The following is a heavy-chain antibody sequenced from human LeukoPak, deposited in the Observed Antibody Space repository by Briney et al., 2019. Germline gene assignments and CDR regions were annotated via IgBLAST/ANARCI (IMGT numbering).Heavy chain of an antibody. V-gene: IGHV4-61*01. D-gene: IGHD6-19*01. CDR3: ARDRGQWLLNWFDP. Sequence: SETLSLTCTVSGGSISSSTYYWGWIRQPPGKGLEWIGYIYYSGSTNYNPSLKSRVTISVDTSKNQFSLKLSSVTAADTAVYYCARDRGQWLLNWFDPWGQGTLVTVSS. CDR2: IYYSGST. J-gene: IGHJ5*02. CDR1: GGSISSSTYY.